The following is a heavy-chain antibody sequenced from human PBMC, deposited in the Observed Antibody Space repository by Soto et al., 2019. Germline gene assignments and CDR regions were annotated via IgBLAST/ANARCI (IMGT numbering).Heavy chain of an antibody. D-gene: IGHD2-2*01. CDR2: VYYTGST. V-gene: IGHV4-59*01. J-gene: IGHJ4*02. Sequence: SETLSLTCTISGGSISGYYWSWIRQPPGKGLEWIGYVYYTGSTKYNPSLESRVAMSADTSKNPFSLKVSSVTAADTAVYYCAKYRRTDAEEYTLGFRGKVTRVTVAS. CDR3: AKYRRTDAEEYTLGF. CDR1: GGSISGYY.